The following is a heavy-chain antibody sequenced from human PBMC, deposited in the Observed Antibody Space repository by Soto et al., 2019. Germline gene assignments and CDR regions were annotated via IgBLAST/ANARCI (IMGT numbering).Heavy chain of an antibody. D-gene: IGHD1-7*01. V-gene: IGHV1-18*01. CDR1: GYTFTSYG. CDR2: ISTYNGNT. J-gene: IGHJ5*02. CDR3: ARDREYNWNYNWFDP. Sequence: ASVKVSCKASGYTFTSYGISWVRHAPGQGLEWMGWISTYNGNTNFTQKLQGRVTMTTDTSTSTGYMELRSLRSDDTAVYYCARDREYNWNYNWFDPWGQGTLVTVSS.